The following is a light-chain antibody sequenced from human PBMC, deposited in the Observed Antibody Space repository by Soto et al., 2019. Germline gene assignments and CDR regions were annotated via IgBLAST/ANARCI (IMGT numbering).Light chain of an antibody. CDR2: EGS. V-gene: IGLV2-14*02. Sequence: QSVLTQPASVSGSPGQSITISCTGTSSDVGTYNLVSWYQQHSGKAPKLMIYEGSKRPSGVSNRFSGSKSGNTASLTISGLQAEDEADYYCSLYTSENAYVFGTGTKLTVL. J-gene: IGLJ1*01. CDR1: SSDVGTYNL. CDR3: SLYTSENAYV.